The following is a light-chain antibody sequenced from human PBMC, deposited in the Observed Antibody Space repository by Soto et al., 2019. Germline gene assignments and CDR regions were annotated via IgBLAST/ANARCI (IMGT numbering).Light chain of an antibody. CDR1: SSDVGGYNY. CDR3: GSYTSSHTYF. Sequence: QSVLPQPAYVSGSPGQSLPISCTGTSSDVGGYNYVAWYQQHPGKAPKLIIYDVINRPSGVSNRFSGSKSGNTASLTISGLQAEDEADYYCGSYTSSHTYFFGSGTK. CDR2: DVI. J-gene: IGLJ1*01. V-gene: IGLV2-14*01.